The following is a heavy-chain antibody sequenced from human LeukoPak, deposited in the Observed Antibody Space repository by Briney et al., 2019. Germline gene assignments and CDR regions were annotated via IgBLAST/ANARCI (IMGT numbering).Heavy chain of an antibody. CDR3: ARDVRRSGYCSGGSCYSSLGY. J-gene: IGHJ4*02. V-gene: IGHV1-18*01. D-gene: IGHD2-15*01. CDR2: ISAYNGNT. CDR1: GYTFTSYG. Sequence: ASVNVSCKASGYTFTSYGISWVRQAPGQGIEWMGWISAYNGNTNYAQKLQGRVTMTTDTSTSTAYMELRSLRSDDTAVYYCARDVRRSGYCSGGSCYSSLGYWGQGTLVTVSS.